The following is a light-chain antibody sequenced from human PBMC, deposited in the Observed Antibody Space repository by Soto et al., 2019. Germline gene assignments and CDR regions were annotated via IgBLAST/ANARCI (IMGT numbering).Light chain of an antibody. CDR1: QSVSSSY. V-gene: IGKV3-20*01. Sequence: EGVLTQAPGTLSLSPGERATLSCRASQSVSSSYLAWYQQKPGQAPRLLIYGTSSRATGIPDRFSGSGSGTDFTLTISGLEPEDFAVYYCQQYGSSSWTFGQGTKV. CDR2: GTS. J-gene: IGKJ1*01. CDR3: QQYGSSSWT.